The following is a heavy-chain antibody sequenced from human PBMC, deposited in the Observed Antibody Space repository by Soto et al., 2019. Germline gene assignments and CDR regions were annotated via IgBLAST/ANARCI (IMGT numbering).Heavy chain of an antibody. V-gene: IGHV4-4*07. Sequence: ETLSLTCTVSGGSINTFYWSWVRQPTGKGLDWVGRIFSSGSTSFNPSLESRVAMSVDTSKNHFSLNLTSVTAADMAVYYCGTEGPYSAYNLAHGIQLAPLDFWAQGARVSGS. CDR1: GGSINTFY. J-gene: IGHJ4*02. D-gene: IGHD5-12*01. CDR2: IFSSGST. CDR3: GTEGPYSAYNLAHGIQLAPLDF.